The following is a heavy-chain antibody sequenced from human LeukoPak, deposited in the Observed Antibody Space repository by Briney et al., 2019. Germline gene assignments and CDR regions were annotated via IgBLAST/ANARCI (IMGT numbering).Heavy chain of an antibody. Sequence: GGSLRLSCAASGFTFSNSYMSWVRQAPGKGLEWVANIKTDGSEEGYVDSVKGRSSISRDNVKNSLYLQMNSLRADDTAIYFCARDPEYGALDYWGQGTQVTVSS. V-gene: IGHV3-7*01. CDR2: IKTDGSEE. D-gene: IGHD2/OR15-2a*01. CDR3: ARDPEYGALDY. J-gene: IGHJ4*02. CDR1: GFTFSNSY.